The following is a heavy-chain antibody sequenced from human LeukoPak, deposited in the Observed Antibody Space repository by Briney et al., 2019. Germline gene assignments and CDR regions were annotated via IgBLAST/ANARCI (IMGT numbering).Heavy chain of an antibody. D-gene: IGHD1-26*01. CDR3: ARVTGELLPNPFDY. Sequence: ASVKVSCKASGYTFTSYGISWVRQAPGQGLEWTGWISAYNGNTNYAQKLQGRVTMTTDTSTSTAYMELRSLRSDDTAVYYCARVTGELLPNPFDYWGQGTLVTVSS. J-gene: IGHJ4*02. CDR2: ISAYNGNT. CDR1: GYTFTSYG. V-gene: IGHV1-18*01.